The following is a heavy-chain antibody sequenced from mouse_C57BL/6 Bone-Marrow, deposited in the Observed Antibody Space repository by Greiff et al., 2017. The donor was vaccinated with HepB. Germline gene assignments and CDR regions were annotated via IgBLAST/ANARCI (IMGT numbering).Heavy chain of an antibody. D-gene: IGHD1-1*01. J-gene: IGHJ1*03. CDR1: GFTFSDFY. CDR3: ARGYYCGSSHWYFDV. V-gene: IGHV7-1*01. Sequence: EVKLMESGGGLVQSGRSLRLSCATSGFTFSDFYMEWVRQAPGKGLEWIAASRNKANDYTTEYSASVKGRFIVSRDTSQSILYLQMNALRAEDTAIYYGARGYYCGSSHWYFDVWGTGTTVTVSS. CDR2: SRNKANDYTT.